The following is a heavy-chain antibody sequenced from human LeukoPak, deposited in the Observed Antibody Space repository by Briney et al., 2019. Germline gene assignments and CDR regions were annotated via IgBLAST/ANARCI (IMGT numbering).Heavy chain of an antibody. CDR3: ARDGRTYGDAFDI. D-gene: IGHD4-17*01. Sequence: GGSLRLSCEASGFTFSAYAMTWVRQAPGKGLEWVSYISSSANIIYYEDSVKGRVTISRDNAKNSLYLQMNSLRAEDTAVYYCARDGRTYGDAFDIWGQGTMVTVSS. CDR2: ISSSANII. V-gene: IGHV3-48*03. J-gene: IGHJ3*02. CDR1: GFTFSAYA.